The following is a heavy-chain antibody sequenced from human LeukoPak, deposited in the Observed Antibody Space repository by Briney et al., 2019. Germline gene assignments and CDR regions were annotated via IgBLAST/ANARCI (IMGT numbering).Heavy chain of an antibody. Sequence: GGSLRLSCAASGFTFSSYTMNWVRQAPGKGLEWVSSIRSSSSHIYNADSVKGRFTISRDNGENSLYLQMNSLRAEDTAVYYCAREVYYYDSSGSERYFDYWGQGTLVTVSS. CDR2: IRSSSSHI. D-gene: IGHD3-22*01. J-gene: IGHJ4*02. CDR1: GFTFSSYT. V-gene: IGHV3-21*04. CDR3: AREVYYYDSSGSERYFDY.